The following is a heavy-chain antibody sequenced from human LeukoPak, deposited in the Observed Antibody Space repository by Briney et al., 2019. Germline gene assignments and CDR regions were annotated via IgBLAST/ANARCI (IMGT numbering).Heavy chain of an antibody. CDR3: ATGGLRLGEYVSLDY. CDR1: GYTLTELS. CDR2: FDPEDGET. D-gene: IGHD3-16*01. V-gene: IGHV1-24*01. J-gene: IGHJ4*02. Sequence: ASVKVSCKVSGYTLTELSMHWVRQAPGKGLEWMGGFDPEDGETIYAQKFQGRVTMTEDTSTDTAYMELSSLRSEDTAVYYCATGGLRLGEYVSLDYWGQGILVTVSS.